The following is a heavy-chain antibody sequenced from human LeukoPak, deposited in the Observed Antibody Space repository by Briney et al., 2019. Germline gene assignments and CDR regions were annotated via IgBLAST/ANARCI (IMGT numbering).Heavy chain of an antibody. J-gene: IGHJ4*02. CDR1: GFTFSDYG. CDR3: AKGRYVGDN. V-gene: IGHV3-23*01. D-gene: IGHD1-14*01. CDR2: ISGGGGST. Sequence: GGSLRLSCAASGFTFSDYGMTWVRQAPGKGLEWVSVISGGGGSTHYADSVKGRFTISRDNSKNTVYLQMSSLRAEDSALYYCAKGRYVGDNWGQGTLVTVSS.